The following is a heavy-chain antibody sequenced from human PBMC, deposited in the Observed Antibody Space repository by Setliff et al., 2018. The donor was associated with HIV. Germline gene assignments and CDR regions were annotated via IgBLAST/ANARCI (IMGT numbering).Heavy chain of an antibody. CDR1: YATLSTADYY. CDR2: VSYTGTT. V-gene: IGHV4-30-4*01. D-gene: IGHD2-2*01. CDR3: ARQSTTSRDFDS. Sequence: SETLSLTCTASYATLSTADYYWTWIRRPPGKGLEWIGFVSYTGTTRYSPSLRSRISISIDASKNKFSLQLSSVTAADTAVYYCARQSTTSRDFDSWGQGTLVTVSS. J-gene: IGHJ4*02.